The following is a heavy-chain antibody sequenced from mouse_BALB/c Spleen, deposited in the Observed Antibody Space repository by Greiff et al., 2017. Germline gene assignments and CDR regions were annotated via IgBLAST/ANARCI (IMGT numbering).Heavy chain of an antibody. CDR1: GYTFTSYW. V-gene: IGHV1S81*02. D-gene: IGHD2-1*01. CDR3: ARFGNYYFDY. CDR2: INPSNGRT. J-gene: IGHJ2*01. Sequence: VQLQQPGAELVKPGASVKLSCKASGYTFTSYWMHWVKQRPGQGLEWIGEINPSNGRTNYNEKFKSKATLTVDKSSSTAYMQLSSLTSEDSAVYYCARFGNYYFDYWGQGTTLTVSS.